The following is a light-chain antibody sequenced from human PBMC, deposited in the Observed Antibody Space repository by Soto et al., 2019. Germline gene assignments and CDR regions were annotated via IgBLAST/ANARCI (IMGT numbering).Light chain of an antibody. Sequence: DIQMTQSPSSLSASVGDRVTITCRASQNIGSFLSWYQQKPGRAPIRLIYAASNLQTGVPSRFSGSGFGTSFTLTISSLQPEDFATYYCQQCYSAWTFGQGTKVDIK. CDR3: QQCYSAWT. J-gene: IGKJ1*01. CDR2: AAS. CDR1: QNIGSF. V-gene: IGKV1-39*01.